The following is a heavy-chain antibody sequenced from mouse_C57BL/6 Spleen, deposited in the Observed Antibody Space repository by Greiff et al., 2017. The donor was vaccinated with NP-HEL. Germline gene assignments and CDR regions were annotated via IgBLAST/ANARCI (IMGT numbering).Heavy chain of an antibody. Sequence: EVQVVESGGGLVKPGGSLKLSCAASGFTFSDYGMHWVRQAPEKGLEWVAYISSGSSTIYYADTVKGRFTISRDNAKNTLFLQMTSLRSEDTAMYYCARSEGSGFYAMDYWGQGTSVTVSS. CDR1: GFTFSDYG. J-gene: IGHJ4*01. CDR2: ISSGSSTI. V-gene: IGHV5-17*01. D-gene: IGHD1-1*01. CDR3: ARSEGSGFYAMDY.